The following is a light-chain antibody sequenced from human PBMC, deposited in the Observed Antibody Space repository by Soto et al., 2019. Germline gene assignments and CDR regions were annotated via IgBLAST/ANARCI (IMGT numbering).Light chain of an antibody. Sequence: EIVMPQSPTTPSVAPGESATLSCRASQSVSSNLAWHQQKPGQAPRILMYDASTRATGISARFSGSGSGTEFTLTISSLQSEDFAVYYCQQYHNWPITFGQGTRLEIK. J-gene: IGKJ5*01. V-gene: IGKV3-15*01. CDR1: QSVSSN. CDR2: DAS. CDR3: QQYHNWPIT.